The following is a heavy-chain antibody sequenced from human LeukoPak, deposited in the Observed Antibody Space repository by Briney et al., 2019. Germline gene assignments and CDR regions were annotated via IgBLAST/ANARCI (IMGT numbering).Heavy chain of an antibody. CDR2: MNPNSGNT. CDR3: ARGYSSGWWVYFDY. D-gene: IGHD6-19*01. V-gene: IGHV1-8*03. CDR1: GYTFTSYD. J-gene: IGHJ4*02. Sequence: ASVKVSCKASGYTFTSYDINWVRQATGQGLEWMGWMNPNSGNTGYAQKFQGRVTITRNTSISTAYMELSSLRSEDTAVYYCARGYSSGWWVYFDYWGQGTLVTVSS.